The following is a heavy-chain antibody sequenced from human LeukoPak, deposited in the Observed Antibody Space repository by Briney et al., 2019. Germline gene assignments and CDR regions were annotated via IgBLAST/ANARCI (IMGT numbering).Heavy chain of an antibody. CDR2: ISSSSSYI. V-gene: IGHV3-21*01. CDR3: ARDSSHYDFWSGYYRRAPDYFDY. D-gene: IGHD3-3*01. CDR1: GFTFSSYS. Sequence: PGGSLRLSCAASGFTFSSYSMNWVRQAPGKGLEWVSSISSSSSYIYYADSVKGRFTISRDNAKNSLYLQMNSLRAEDTAVYYCARDSSHYDFWSGYYRRAPDYFDYWGQGTLVTVSS. J-gene: IGHJ4*02.